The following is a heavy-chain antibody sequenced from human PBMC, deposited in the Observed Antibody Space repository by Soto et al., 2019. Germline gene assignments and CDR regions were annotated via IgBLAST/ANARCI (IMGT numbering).Heavy chain of an antibody. V-gene: IGHV1-69*02. Sequence: QVQLVQSGAEVKKPGSSVKVSCKASGGTFSSYTISWVRQAPGQGLEWMGRIIPILGIANYAQKFQGRVTIIGDKTTGTAYMELSSLRSEDTGVYYCARLPTKPRVGVDYGMDVWGQWTTVTVSS. CDR2: IIPILGIA. J-gene: IGHJ6*02. D-gene: IGHD2-15*01. CDR1: GGTFSSYT. CDR3: ARLPTKPRVGVDYGMDV.